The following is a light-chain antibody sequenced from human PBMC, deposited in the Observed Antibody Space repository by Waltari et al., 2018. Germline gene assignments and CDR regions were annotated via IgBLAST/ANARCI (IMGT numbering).Light chain of an antibody. CDR3: QSYDTTLSVV. CDR1: TSHTGAGYA. J-gene: IGLJ2*01. CDR2: GTN. Sequence: QSVLTQPPSVSGAPGQRVSISCTGSTSHTGAGYAVNWYQQGPGKAPKLIIYGTNTRPLGVPDRFFGSQYGTSASLAIIGLQAEDEGDYYCQSYDTTLSVVFGGGTKLTVL. V-gene: IGLV1-40*01.